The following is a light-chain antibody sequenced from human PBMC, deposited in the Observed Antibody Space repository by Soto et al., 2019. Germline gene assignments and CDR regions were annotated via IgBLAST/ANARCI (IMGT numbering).Light chain of an antibody. CDR3: SSYTSSSFPYV. CDR1: SSDVGGYNY. Sequence: QSALTQPASVSGSPGQSITISCTGTSSDVGGYNYVSWYQQHPGKAPKLMIYDVSNRPSGVSNRFSGSKSGNTASLTISGLQAEDEADYYCSSYTSSSFPYVFGTGTKLT. V-gene: IGLV2-14*01. CDR2: DVS. J-gene: IGLJ1*01.